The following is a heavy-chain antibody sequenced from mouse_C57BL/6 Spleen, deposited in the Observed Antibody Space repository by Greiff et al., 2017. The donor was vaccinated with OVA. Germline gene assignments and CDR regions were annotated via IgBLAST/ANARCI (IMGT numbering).Heavy chain of an antibody. Sequence: VKLMESGPGLVQPSQSLSITCTVSGFSLTSYGVHWVRQSPGKGLEWLGVIWSGGSTDYNAAFISRLSISKDNSKSQVFFKMNSLQADDTAIYYCARESYYYGSLYYFDYWGQGTTLTVSS. V-gene: IGHV2-2*01. CDR2: IWSGGST. CDR3: ARESYYYGSLYYFDY. J-gene: IGHJ2*01. D-gene: IGHD1-1*01. CDR1: GFSLTSYG.